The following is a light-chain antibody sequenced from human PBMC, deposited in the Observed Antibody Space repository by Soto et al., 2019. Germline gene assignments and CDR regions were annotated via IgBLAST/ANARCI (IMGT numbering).Light chain of an antibody. J-gene: IGLJ3*02. CDR2: EVS. V-gene: IGLV2-8*01. Sequence: LTQPPSASGSPGQSVTISCTGTSSDIGGYNYVSWYQQHPGKAPKLIIYEVSKRPSGVPDRFSGSKSGNTASLTVSGLQAEDEADYYCTSYAGSNNLVFAGGTKLTVL. CDR3: TSYAGSNNLV. CDR1: SSDIGGYNY.